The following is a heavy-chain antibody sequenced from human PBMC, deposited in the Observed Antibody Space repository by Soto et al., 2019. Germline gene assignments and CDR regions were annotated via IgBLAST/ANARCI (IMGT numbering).Heavy chain of an antibody. J-gene: IGHJ4*02. CDR3: AGEKHSTIVPSFDS. V-gene: IGHV3-33*08. D-gene: IGHD3-10*01. Sequence: QVQMVESGGGVVQPGKSLRLSCAASGFTFSSYGMHWVRQAPGKVLEWVAVLWYDGSNKDYADSVRGRFTISRDNSKNTPYRDIASQRGEYTAMYYCAGEKHSTIVPSFDSWLQATLVTVSS. CDR1: GFTFSSYG. CDR2: LWYDGSNK.